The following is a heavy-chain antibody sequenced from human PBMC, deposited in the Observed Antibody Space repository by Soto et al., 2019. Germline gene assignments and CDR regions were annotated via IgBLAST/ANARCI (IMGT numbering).Heavy chain of an antibody. J-gene: IGHJ4*02. V-gene: IGHV3-9*01. Sequence: EVQLVESGGGLVQPGRSLRLSCAASGFTFDDYAMHWVRQAPGKGLEWVSGISWNSGSICYADSVKGRFTISRDNAKNSLYLQMNSLRAEDTALYYCARGRWDSSGYYYFDYWGQGTLVTVSS. D-gene: IGHD3-22*01. CDR1: GFTFDDYA. CDR2: ISWNSGSI. CDR3: ARGRWDSSGYYYFDY.